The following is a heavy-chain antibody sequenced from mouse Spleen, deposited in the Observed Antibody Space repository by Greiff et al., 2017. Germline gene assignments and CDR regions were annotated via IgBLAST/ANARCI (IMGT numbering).Heavy chain of an antibody. CDR3: ARDEGGTLYFDY. CDR1: GYSITSGYY. CDR2: ISYDGSN. J-gene: IGHJ2*01. Sequence: EVQLVESGPGLVKPSQSLSLTCSVTGYSITSGYYWNWIRQFPGNKLEWMGYISYDGSNNYNPSLKNRISITRDTSKNQFFLKLNSVTTEDTATYYCARDEGGTLYFDYWGQGTTLTVSS. V-gene: IGHV3-6*01. D-gene: IGHD4-1*01.